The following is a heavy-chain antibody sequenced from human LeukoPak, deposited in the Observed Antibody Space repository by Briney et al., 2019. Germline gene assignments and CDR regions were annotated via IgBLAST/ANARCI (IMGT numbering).Heavy chain of an antibody. V-gene: IGHV5-51*01. D-gene: IGHD6-19*01. CDR2: IYPDDSDT. J-gene: IGHJ4*02. Sequence: GESLKISCKGSGYSFTSYWIAWVRQLPGKGLEWMGIIYPDDSDTRYSPSFQGQVTITADKSISTAYLQWSSLKASDNAMYYCARQRRSSGWPNDYWGQGTLVTVSS. CDR1: GYSFTSYW. CDR3: ARQRRSSGWPNDY.